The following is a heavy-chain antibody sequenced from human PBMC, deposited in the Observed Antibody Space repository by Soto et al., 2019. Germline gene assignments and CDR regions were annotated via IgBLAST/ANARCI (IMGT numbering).Heavy chain of an antibody. CDR3: ASGLVEYSSSWFDD. CDR1: GFTFTGYW. V-gene: IGHV3-74*01. D-gene: IGHD6-13*01. Sequence: PGGSLRLSCAASGFTFTGYWMHWVRQAPGMGLVWVSRINSDGSSTNYADSVKGRFTISRDNAKNMVYLQMNSLRAEDTAVYYCASGLVEYSSSWFDDWGQGTPVTVSS. CDR2: INSDGSST. J-gene: IGHJ5*02.